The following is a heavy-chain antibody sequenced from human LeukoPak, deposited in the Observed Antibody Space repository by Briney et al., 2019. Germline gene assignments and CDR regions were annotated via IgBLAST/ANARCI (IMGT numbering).Heavy chain of an antibody. V-gene: IGHV1-8*03. CDR2: MNPYSGDT. D-gene: IGHD6-13*01. CDR3: ARTQQLVLRSPLDP. Sequence: ASVKVSCKASGYTFTNYDIHWVRQATGQGLEWMGWMNPYSGDTGYAQNFQGRITITRNTSISTAYMELSSLRSEDTAVYYCARTQQLVLRSPLDPWGQGTLVTVSS. J-gene: IGHJ5*02. CDR1: GYTFTNYD.